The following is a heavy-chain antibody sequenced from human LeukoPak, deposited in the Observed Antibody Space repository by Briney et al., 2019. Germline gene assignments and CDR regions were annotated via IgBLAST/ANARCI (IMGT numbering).Heavy chain of an antibody. D-gene: IGHD5-18*01. CDR1: GGSISSYY. CDR2: IYYSGST. Sequence: PSETLSLTCTVSGGSISSYYWSWIRQPPGKGLEWIGYIYYSGSTNYNPSLKSRVTISVDTSKNQFSLKLSSVTAADTAVYYCARGEGYSYGPHFDYWGQGTLVTVSS. V-gene: IGHV4-59*08. CDR3: ARGEGYSYGPHFDY. J-gene: IGHJ4*02.